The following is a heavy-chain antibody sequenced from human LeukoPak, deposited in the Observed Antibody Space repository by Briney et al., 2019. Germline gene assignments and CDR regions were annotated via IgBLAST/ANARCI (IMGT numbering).Heavy chain of an antibody. CDR3: AKDLVMYYDFWSGSYAFDI. D-gene: IGHD3-3*01. CDR2: IRYDGSHK. Sequence: PGGSLRLSCAASGFTFSSYGMHWVRQAPGKGLEWLAFIRYDGSHKYYADSVKGRFTISRDNSKNTLFLQMNSLRSEDTAVYYCAKDLVMYYDFWSGSYAFDIWGQGTMVTVSS. V-gene: IGHV3-30*02. J-gene: IGHJ3*02. CDR1: GFTFSSYG.